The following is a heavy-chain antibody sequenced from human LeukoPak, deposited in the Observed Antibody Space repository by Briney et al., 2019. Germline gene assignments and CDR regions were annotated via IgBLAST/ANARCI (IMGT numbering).Heavy chain of an antibody. D-gene: IGHD4-23*01. Sequence: SETLSLTCTVSGYSISSISSTYYWGWVRQSPGKGLGWIGSIYHSGSTYYNPSLQSRVTISIDTSKNQFSLKLSSVTAADTAVYYCARLRVQNYGGNWGFDYWGQGTLVTVSS. CDR2: IYHSGST. J-gene: IGHJ4*02. V-gene: IGHV4-38-2*02. CDR1: GYSISSISSTYY. CDR3: ARLRVQNYGGNWGFDY.